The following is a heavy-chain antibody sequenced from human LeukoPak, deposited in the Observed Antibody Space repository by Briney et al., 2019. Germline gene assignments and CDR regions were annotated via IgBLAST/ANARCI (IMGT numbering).Heavy chain of an antibody. D-gene: IGHD5-12*01. V-gene: IGHV4-59*01. J-gene: IGHJ4*02. CDR3: ARSGGYSGYDVDY. Sequence: SETLSLTCTVSGGSINSYYWHWIRQPPGKGLEWIGYISYSGSTNYNPSLKSRVTISIATSKNQFSLKPSSVTAADTAVYHCARSGGYSGYDVDYWGQGTLVTVSS. CDR2: ISYSGST. CDR1: GGSINSYY.